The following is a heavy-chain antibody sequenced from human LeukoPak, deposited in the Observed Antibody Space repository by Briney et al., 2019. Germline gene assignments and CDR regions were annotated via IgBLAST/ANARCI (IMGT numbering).Heavy chain of an antibody. CDR3: ARSLRCGGDCYPNSYFDY. Sequence: GGSLRLSCAASGFTFGSYAMHWVRQAPGKGLEWVAVISYDGSNKYYADSVKGRFTISRDNSKNTLYLQMNSLRAEDTAVYYCARSLRCGGDCYPNSYFDYWGQGTLVTVSS. J-gene: IGHJ4*02. D-gene: IGHD2-21*02. CDR2: ISYDGSNK. CDR1: GFTFGSYA. V-gene: IGHV3-30*01.